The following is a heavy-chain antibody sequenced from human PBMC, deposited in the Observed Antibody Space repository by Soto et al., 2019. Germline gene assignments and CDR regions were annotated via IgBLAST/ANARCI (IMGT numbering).Heavy chain of an antibody. J-gene: IGHJ6*02. D-gene: IGHD7-27*01. Sequence: QPGGSLRLSCAASGFTFSSYGMHWVRQAPGKGLEWVAVISYDGSNKYYADSVKGRFTISRDNSKNTLYLQMNSLRAEDTAVYYCAKVDEGATWGDYYYYGMDVWGQGTTVTVSS. CDR3: AKVDEGATWGDYYYYGMDV. V-gene: IGHV3-30*18. CDR2: ISYDGSNK. CDR1: GFTFSSYG.